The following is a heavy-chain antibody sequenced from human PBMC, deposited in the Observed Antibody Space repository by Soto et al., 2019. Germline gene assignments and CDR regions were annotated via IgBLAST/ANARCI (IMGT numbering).Heavy chain of an antibody. J-gene: IGHJ4*02. Sequence: EVHLLESGGGLVQPGGSLRLSCAASGFTFKTYDMIWVRQAPGRGLEWVSGVSGNGATTHYADSVKGRFTISRDNSKNTLYLQMDSLGAEDTAVYYCVKGYWGDYWGQGTLVTVSS. CDR1: GFTFKTYD. D-gene: IGHD3-16*01. V-gene: IGHV3-23*01. CDR2: VSGNGATT. CDR3: VKGYWGDY.